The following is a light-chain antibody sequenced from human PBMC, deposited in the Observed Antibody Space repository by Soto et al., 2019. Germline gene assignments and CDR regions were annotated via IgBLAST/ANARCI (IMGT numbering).Light chain of an antibody. CDR3: QQYRSSSWT. Sequence: EIVLTQSPGTLSLSPGQRASLSCRASQSVNSDFLAWYQQKPGQAPRLLIYGASTRATGIPDRFSGSGSGTDFTLTSGRLEPEDCAVYYCQQYRSSSWTFGQGTKVEIK. CDR2: GAS. J-gene: IGKJ1*01. CDR1: QSVNSDF. V-gene: IGKV3-20*01.